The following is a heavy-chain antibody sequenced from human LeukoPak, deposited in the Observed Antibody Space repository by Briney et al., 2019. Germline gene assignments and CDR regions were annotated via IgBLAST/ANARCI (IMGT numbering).Heavy chain of an antibody. Sequence: SETLFLTCTVSGGSISSYYWSWIRQPPGKGLEWIGYIYYSGTTNYNPSLKSRVTISVDTSKNQFSLKLSSVTAADTAVYYCARDNWNYGSSMDVWGQGTTVTVSS. J-gene: IGHJ6*02. CDR3: ARDNWNYGSSMDV. CDR1: GGSISSYY. CDR2: IYYSGTT. V-gene: IGHV4-59*01. D-gene: IGHD1-7*01.